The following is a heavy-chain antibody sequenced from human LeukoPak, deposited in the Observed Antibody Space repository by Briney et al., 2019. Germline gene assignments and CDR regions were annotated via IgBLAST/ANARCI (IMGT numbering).Heavy chain of an antibody. CDR3: ASDVAREFDY. D-gene: IGHD5-24*01. V-gene: IGHV1-46*01. Sequence: ASVKVSSKASGYIFISYYIHWVRQAPGQGLEWMGVINPSDGSTNYAQKFQGRVTMTRDTSTTTVYLELSGLRSEDTAVYYCASDVAREFDYWGQGTLVTVSS. CDR1: GYIFISYY. CDR2: INPSDGST. J-gene: IGHJ4*02.